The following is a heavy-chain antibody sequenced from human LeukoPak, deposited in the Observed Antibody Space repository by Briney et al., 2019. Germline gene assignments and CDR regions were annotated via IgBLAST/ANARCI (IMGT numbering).Heavy chain of an antibody. J-gene: IGHJ4*02. V-gene: IGHV4-30-4*01. CDR1: GGSISSGDYY. D-gene: IGHD3-22*01. Sequence: SQTLSLTCTVSGGSISSGDYYWSWIRQPPGKGLEWIGYIYYSGSTYYNPSLKSRVTISLDTSKNQFSLKLSSVTAADTAIYYCARDTTNVYYYDTSGYDHWGQGTLVTVSS. CDR2: IYYSGST. CDR3: ARDTTNVYYYDTSGYDH.